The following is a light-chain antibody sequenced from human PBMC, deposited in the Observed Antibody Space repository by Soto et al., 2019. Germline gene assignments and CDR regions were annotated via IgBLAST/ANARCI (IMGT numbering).Light chain of an antibody. J-gene: IGLJ3*02. V-gene: IGLV2-14*01. CDR3: SSYTTSSTVV. CDR1: SSDVGDYDY. Sequence: QSVLTQPASVSGSPGQSITISCTGTSSDVGDYDYVSWYQQHPGKAPRLMIYEVIRRPSGISNRFSGSKSGNTASLTISTLQAEDEAEYYCSSYTTSSTVVFGGGTKLTVL. CDR2: EVI.